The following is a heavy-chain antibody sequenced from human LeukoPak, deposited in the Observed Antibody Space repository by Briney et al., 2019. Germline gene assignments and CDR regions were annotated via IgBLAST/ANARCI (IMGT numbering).Heavy chain of an antibody. V-gene: IGHV3-13*01. CDR2: IDTAGNT. D-gene: IGHD4-23*01. J-gene: IGHJ6*02. CDR1: GFSVSSKY. Sequence: GGSLRLSCAASGFSVSSKYMSWVRQAPGKGLEWVSVIDTAGNTFYPGSVRGRFTISRENAKNSLYLQMNNVRAGDTAVYYCARTSKVTSVMDIWGQGTMVTVSS. CDR3: ARTSKVTSVMDI.